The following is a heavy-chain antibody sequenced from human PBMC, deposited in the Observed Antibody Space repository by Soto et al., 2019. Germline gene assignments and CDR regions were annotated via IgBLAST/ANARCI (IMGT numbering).Heavy chain of an antibody. Sequence: PSETLSLTCTVSGGSISSYYWSWIRQPPGKELEWIGYIYYSGSTNYNPSLKSRVTISVDTSKNQFSLKLSSVTAADTAVYYCAIRRPYDFWSGLYYYYGMDVWGQGTTVTVSS. V-gene: IGHV4-59*01. CDR1: GGSISSYY. J-gene: IGHJ6*02. CDR2: IYYSGST. CDR3: AIRRPYDFWSGLYYYYGMDV. D-gene: IGHD3-3*01.